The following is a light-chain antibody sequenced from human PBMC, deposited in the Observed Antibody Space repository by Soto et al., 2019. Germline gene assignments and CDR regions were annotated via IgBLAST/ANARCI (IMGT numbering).Light chain of an antibody. V-gene: IGKV3-11*01. Sequence: EIVLTQSPATLSLSPGERATLSCRASQSVGYYLVWYQQKPGQAPRLLISDASNRATGIPARFSGSGSGTDFTLTISILEPEDFAVYYCQQRADWPITFGQGTRMEIK. CDR3: QQRADWPIT. CDR2: DAS. J-gene: IGKJ5*01. CDR1: QSVGYY.